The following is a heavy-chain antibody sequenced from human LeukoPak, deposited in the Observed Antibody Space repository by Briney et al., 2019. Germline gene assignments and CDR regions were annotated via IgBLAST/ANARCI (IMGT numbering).Heavy chain of an antibody. CDR3: ARARQWLVQGAFDI. CDR2: ISYDGSNK. CDR1: GFTFSGYW. V-gene: IGHV3-30-3*01. D-gene: IGHD6-19*01. Sequence: GGSLRLSCAASGFTFSGYWMTWVRQAPGKGLEWVAVISYDGSNKYYADSVKGRFTISRDNSKNTLYLQMNSLRAEDAAVYYCARARQWLVQGAFDIWGQGTMVTVSS. J-gene: IGHJ3*02.